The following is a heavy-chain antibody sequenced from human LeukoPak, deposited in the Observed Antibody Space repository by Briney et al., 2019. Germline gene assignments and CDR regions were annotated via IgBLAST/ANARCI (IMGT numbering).Heavy chain of an antibody. CDR2: ISSSGSTI. CDR1: GFTFSNYN. Sequence: GGSLRLSCAASGFTFSNYNMNWVRQAPGKGLEWASYISSSGSTIYYAESVKGRFTISRDNAKNSLYLQMNSLRAEDTAVYYCATWEWELLRNWFDPWGQGTLVTVSS. V-gene: IGHV3-48*04. D-gene: IGHD1-26*01. CDR3: ATWEWELLRNWFDP. J-gene: IGHJ5*02.